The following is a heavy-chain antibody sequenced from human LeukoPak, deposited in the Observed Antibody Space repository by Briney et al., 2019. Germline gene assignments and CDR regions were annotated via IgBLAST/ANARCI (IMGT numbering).Heavy chain of an antibody. CDR3: ARASSYTGHLGW. Sequence: SETLSLTCTVSGGSISSYYWSWIRQPPGKGLEWIGYIYYSGSTNYNPSLKSRVTISVDTSKNQFSLNLISVTAADTAVYYCARASSYTGHLGWWGQGTLVTVSS. J-gene: IGHJ4*02. D-gene: IGHD2-2*01. CDR2: IYYSGST. CDR1: GGSISSYY. V-gene: IGHV4-59*08.